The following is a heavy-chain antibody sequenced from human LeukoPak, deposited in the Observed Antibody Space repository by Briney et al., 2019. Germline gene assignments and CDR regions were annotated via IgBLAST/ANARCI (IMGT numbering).Heavy chain of an antibody. CDR3: ARLPYRGGDCYPNWFDP. CDR1: GYSFTSDW. V-gene: IGHV5-51*01. D-gene: IGHD2-21*02. J-gene: IGHJ5*02. CDR2: IYPGNSDT. Sequence: GESLKISCKSSGYSFTSDWIGWVRQMPGKGLELMGIIYPGNSDTRYSPSFQGQVTISADKSISTAYLQWNSLKASDTAMYYCARLPYRGGDCYPNWFDPWGQGTLVTVSS.